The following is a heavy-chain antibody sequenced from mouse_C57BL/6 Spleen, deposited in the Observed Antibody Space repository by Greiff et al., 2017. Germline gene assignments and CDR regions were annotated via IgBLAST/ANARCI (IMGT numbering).Heavy chain of an antibody. CDR3: ARNVHFYGKGDWYFDV. Sequence: VQLQQSGPGLVQPSQSLSITCTVSGFSLTSYGVHWVRQSPGKGLEWLGVIWRGGSTDYNAAFISRLSISKDNSKCQVFFKMNSLQADDTARYYCARNVHFYGKGDWYFDVLGTGTTVTVSS. V-gene: IGHV2-2*01. CDR2: IWRGGST. J-gene: IGHJ1*03. D-gene: IGHD2-1*01. CDR1: GFSLTSYG.